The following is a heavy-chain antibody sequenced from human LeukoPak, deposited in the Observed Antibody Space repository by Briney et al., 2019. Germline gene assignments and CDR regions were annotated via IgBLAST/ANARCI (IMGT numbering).Heavy chain of an antibody. CDR2: ISSGGTYI. CDR1: GLTFHTYP. Sequence: GGPLTLPCALWGLTFHTYPMLCLPRAPGKGLEWVSCISSGGTYIYYAESLRGRSSISRDNTKISLYLRLSTLRVEDTAVYYSARDRPTGRCRYVVVQWGQGTLVTVSS. V-gene: IGHV3-21*01. D-gene: IGHD2-15*01. CDR3: ARDRPTGRCRYVVVQ. J-gene: IGHJ4*02.